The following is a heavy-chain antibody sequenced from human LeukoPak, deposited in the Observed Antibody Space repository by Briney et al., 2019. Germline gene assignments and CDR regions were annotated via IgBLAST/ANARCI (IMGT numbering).Heavy chain of an antibody. V-gene: IGHV1-2*02. D-gene: IGHD5-18*01. CDR3: ARVQRSGTAMVNVFDS. CDR1: GYTFTGYY. CDR2: INPNSGGT. Sequence: APVKVSRKASGYTFTGYYMHWVRQAPGQGLEWMGWINPNSGGTNYAQKFQGRVTMTRDTSISTAYMELSRLRSDDTAVYYCARVQRSGTAMVNVFDSWGQGTLVTVSS. J-gene: IGHJ4*02.